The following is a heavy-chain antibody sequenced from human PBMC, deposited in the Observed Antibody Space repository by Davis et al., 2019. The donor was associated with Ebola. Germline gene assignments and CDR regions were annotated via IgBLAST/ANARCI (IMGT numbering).Heavy chain of an antibody. V-gene: IGHV3-43*01. CDR2: ITGDGGSA. D-gene: IGHD6-6*01. CDR1: GFTFDYYS. J-gene: IGHJ6*04. CDR3: AKEGGSSDYFFYGLDV. Sequence: GESLKISCAASGFTFDYYSMHWVRQTPRKGLEWVSLITGDGGSAYYSDSVRGRFTISRDNSYNSLYLQMDSLKTEDTALYYCAKEGGSSDYFFYGLDVWGKGTTVTVSS.